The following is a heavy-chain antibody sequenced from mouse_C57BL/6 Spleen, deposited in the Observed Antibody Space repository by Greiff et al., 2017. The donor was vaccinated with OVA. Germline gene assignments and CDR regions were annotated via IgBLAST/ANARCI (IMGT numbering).Heavy chain of an antibody. CDR3: ASQWDMGYAMDY. CDR1: GYTFTSYR. J-gene: IGHJ4*01. CDR2: FDPNSGGT. V-gene: IGHV1-72*01. Sequence: QVQLQQPGAELVKPGASVKLSCKASGYTFTSYRMHWVKQRPGRGLEWIGRFDPNSGGTKYNEKFKSKATLTVDKPSSTAYMQLSSLTSEDSADYYCASQWDMGYAMDYWGQGTSVTVSS. D-gene: IGHD3-3*01.